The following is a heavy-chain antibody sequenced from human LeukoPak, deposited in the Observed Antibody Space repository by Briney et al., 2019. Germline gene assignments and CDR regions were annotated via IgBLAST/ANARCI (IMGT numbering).Heavy chain of an antibody. CDR3: ARAKWEPERAEYYFDY. D-gene: IGHD1-26*01. CDR1: GFTFSGYW. J-gene: IGHJ4*02. Sequence: HPGGSLRLSCAASGFTFSGYWMSWVRQAPGKGLEWVANIKQDGSEKYYVDSVKGRFTISRDNAKNSLYLQMDSLRAEDTAVYYCARAKWEPERAEYYFDYWGQGTLVTVSS. CDR2: IKQDGSEK. V-gene: IGHV3-7*01.